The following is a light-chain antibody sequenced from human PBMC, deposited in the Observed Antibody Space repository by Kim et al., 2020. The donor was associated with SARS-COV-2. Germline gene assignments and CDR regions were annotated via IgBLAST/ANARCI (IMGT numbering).Light chain of an antibody. J-gene: IGKJ2*01. CDR3: QQNYSTPRGYT. CDR1: QSISSY. Sequence: DIQMTQSPSSLSASVGDRVTITCRASQSISSYLNWYQQKPGKAPKLLIYAASSLQSGVPSRFSGSGSGTDFTLTISSLQPGDFGTYFWQQNYSTPRGYTFGQGTKLEI. CDR2: AAS. V-gene: IGKV1-39*01.